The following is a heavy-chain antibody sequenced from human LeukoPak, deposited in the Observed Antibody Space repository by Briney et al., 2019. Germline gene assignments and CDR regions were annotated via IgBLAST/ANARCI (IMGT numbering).Heavy chain of an antibody. CDR3: AREDGSSWKYYYYYMDV. Sequence: SETLSLTCTVSGGSVSSSYWSWIRQPAGMRLEWIGRIHSSSSTNYNPSLKSRVTMSLDTSKNQFSLRLSSVTAADTAVYYGAREDGSSWKYYYYYMDVWGKGTTVTVSS. J-gene: IGHJ6*03. CDR2: IHSSSST. D-gene: IGHD6-13*01. V-gene: IGHV4-4*07. CDR1: GGSVSSSY.